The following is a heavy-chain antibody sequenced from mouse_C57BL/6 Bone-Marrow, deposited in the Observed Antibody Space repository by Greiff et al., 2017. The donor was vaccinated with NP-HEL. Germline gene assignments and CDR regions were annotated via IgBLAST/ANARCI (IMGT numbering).Heavy chain of an antibody. CDR2: IYPGSGNT. V-gene: IGHV1-66*01. D-gene: IGHD1-1*01. Sequence: QVQLQQSGPELVKPGASVKISCKASGYSFTSYYIHWVKQRPGQGLEWIGWIYPGSGNTKYNEKFKGKATLTADTSSSTAYMQLSSLTSEDSAVYYCARSGYYGPFAYWGQGTLVTVSA. J-gene: IGHJ3*01. CDR3: ARSGYYGPFAY. CDR1: GYSFTSYY.